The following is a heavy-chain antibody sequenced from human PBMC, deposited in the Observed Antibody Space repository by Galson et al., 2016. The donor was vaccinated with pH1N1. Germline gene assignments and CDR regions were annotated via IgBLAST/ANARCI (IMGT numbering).Heavy chain of an antibody. CDR3: AHREVMITNAFYV. J-gene: IGHJ3*01. CDR1: GFSVRSSGMG. CDR2: IYWDDDK. D-gene: IGHD3-16*01. V-gene: IGHV2-5*02. Sequence: PALVKPPQTLTLTCTFSGFSVRSSGMGVGWIRQPPGKALEWLALIYWDDDKRYSPSLKSRLTITKDTSKNQVVLTMTNKDPVDTATYDCAHREVMITNAFYVWGPGTMVTVSS.